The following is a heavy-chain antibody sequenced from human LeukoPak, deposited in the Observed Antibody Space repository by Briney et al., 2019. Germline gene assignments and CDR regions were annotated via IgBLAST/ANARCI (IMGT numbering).Heavy chain of an antibody. J-gene: IGHJ4*02. D-gene: IGHD6-13*01. CDR1: GFTFSSYG. Sequence: PGGSLRLSCAASGFTFSSYGMHWLRQAPGKGLEGVAVISYDGSNKYYADSVKGRFTISRDNSNNTLYLQMNSLRAEDTAVYYCAKVYSSSWYLYYFDYWGQGTLVTVAS. V-gene: IGHV3-30*18. CDR2: ISYDGSNK. CDR3: AKVYSSSWYLYYFDY.